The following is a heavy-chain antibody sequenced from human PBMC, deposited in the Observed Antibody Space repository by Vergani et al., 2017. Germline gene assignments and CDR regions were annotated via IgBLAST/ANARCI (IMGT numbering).Heavy chain of an antibody. J-gene: IGHJ5*02. CDR2: ISSSSSTI. Sequence: EVQLVESGGGLVQPGGSLRLSCAASGFTFSSYSMNWVRQAPGKGLEWVSYISSSSSTIYYADSVKGRFTISRDNAKNSLYLQMNSLRAEDTAVYYCARGNGGQITIFGVVPNWFDPWGQGTLVTVSS. CDR1: GFTFSSYS. D-gene: IGHD3-3*01. CDR3: ARGNGGQITIFGVVPNWFDP. V-gene: IGHV3-48*01.